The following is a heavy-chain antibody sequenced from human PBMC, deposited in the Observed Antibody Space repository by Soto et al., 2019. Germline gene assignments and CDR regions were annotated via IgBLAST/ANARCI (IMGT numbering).Heavy chain of an antibody. V-gene: IGHV1-2*02. CDR3: ARSSGTYSDFDY. J-gene: IGHJ4*02. CDR2: MSPNRGGT. Sequence: GASVKVSCKASGYTFTAYSVHWVRQAPGQGLEWMGWMSPNRGGTNYAQSFQGRVTMTWDTSISTAFMELRSLKSDVTALYFCARSSGTYSDFDYWGQGTQVTVSS. D-gene: IGHD1-26*01. CDR1: GYTFTAYS.